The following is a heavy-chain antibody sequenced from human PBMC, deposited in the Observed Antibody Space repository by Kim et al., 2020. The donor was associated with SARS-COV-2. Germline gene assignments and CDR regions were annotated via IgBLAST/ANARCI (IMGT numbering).Heavy chain of an antibody. Sequence: VKGRFTSSRDNSKNTLYLQMNSLRAEATAVYYCAKDRAIAARWGIGYFDYWGQGTLVTVSS. D-gene: IGHD6-6*01. V-gene: IGHV3-23*01. CDR3: AKDRAIAARWGIGYFDY. J-gene: IGHJ4*02.